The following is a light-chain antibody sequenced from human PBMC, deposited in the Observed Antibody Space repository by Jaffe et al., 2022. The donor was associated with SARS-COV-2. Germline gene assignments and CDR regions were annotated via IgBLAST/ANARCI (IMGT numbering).Light chain of an antibody. CDR3: QQYSSFPVT. CDR2: KAS. V-gene: IGKV1-5*03. CDR1: QSISDW. Sequence: DIQMTQSPSTLSASVGDRVTITCRASQSISDWLAWYQQKPGKAPNLLIYKASSLESGVPSRFSGSGSGTQFTLTINSLQPDDFATYSCQQYSSFPVTFGQGTKVEIK. J-gene: IGKJ1*01.